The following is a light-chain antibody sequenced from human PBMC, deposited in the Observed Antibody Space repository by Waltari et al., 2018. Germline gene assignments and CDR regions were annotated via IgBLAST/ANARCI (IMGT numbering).Light chain of an antibody. CDR3: SSYAGITNWV. Sequence: QSALTQPPSASGSPGQSVTLPCTGTSSDAGGATYVSWYQQYPAKAPDLIIYEASRPPSGVPDRFPGSKSGNTASLTVSGLQAEDEADYYCSSYAGITNWVFGGGTKLTVL. J-gene: IGLJ3*02. CDR2: EAS. CDR1: SSDAGGATY. V-gene: IGLV2-8*01.